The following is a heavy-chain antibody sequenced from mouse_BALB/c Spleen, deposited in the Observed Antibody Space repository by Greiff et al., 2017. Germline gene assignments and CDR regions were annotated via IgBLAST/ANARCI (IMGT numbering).Heavy chain of an antibody. CDR1: GYTFTSYW. V-gene: IGHV1S127*01. J-gene: IGHJ4*01. CDR3: ARSYGSFLYYAMDY. CDR2: IDPSDSYT. Sequence: QVQLQQPGAELVKPGASVKMSCKASGYTFTSYWMHWVKQRPGQGLEWIGTIDPSDSYTSYNQKFKGKATLTVDTSSSTAYMQLSSLTSEDSAVYYCARSYGSFLYYAMDYWGQGTSVTVSS. D-gene: IGHD1-1*01.